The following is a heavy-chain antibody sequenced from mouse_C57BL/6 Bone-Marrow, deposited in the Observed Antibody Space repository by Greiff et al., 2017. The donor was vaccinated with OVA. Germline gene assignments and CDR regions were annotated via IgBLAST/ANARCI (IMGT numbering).Heavy chain of an antibody. V-gene: IGHV10-1*01. J-gene: IGHJ1*03. D-gene: IGHD1-1*01. CDR3: VSDYYGSSLWYFDV. CDR1: GFSFNTYA. Sequence: EVQLVESGGGLVQPKGSLKLSCAASGFSFNTYAMNWVRQAPGKGLEWVARIRSKSNNYATYYADSVKDRFTISRDDSESMLYLQMNNLKTEDTAMYYGVSDYYGSSLWYFDVWGTGTTVTVSS. CDR2: IRSKSNNYAT.